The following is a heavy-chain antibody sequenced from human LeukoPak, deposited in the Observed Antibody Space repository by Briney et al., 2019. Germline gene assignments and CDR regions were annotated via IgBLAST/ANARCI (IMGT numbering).Heavy chain of an antibody. V-gene: IGHV3-48*01. J-gene: IGHJ4*02. CDR2: ISSSSSTI. CDR3: AKGYCSSTSCYPRAFDY. CDR1: GFTFSSYS. Sequence: PGGSLRLSCAASGFTFSSYSMNWVRQAPGKGLEWVSYISSSSSTIYYADSVKGRFTISRDNSKNTLYLQMNSLRAEDTAVYYCAKGYCSSTSCYPRAFDYWGQGTLVTVSS. D-gene: IGHD2-2*01.